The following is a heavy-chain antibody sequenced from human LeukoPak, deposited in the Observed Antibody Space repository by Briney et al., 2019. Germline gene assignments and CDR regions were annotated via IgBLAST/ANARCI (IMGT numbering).Heavy chain of an antibody. V-gene: IGHV3-30*02. D-gene: IGHD2-2*01. CDR3: ARGTRRTSCCGDFDY. J-gene: IGHJ4*02. CDR2: IRYDGSNK. Sequence: GGSLRLSCAASGFTFSSYGMHWVRQAPGKGLEWVAFIRYDGSNKYYADSVKGRFTISRDNSQNTLYLQMNSLRAEDTAIYYCARGTRRTSCCGDFDYWGQGTLVTVSS. CDR1: GFTFSSYG.